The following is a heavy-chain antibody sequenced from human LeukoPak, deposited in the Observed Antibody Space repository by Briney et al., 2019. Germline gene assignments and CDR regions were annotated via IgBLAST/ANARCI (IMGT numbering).Heavy chain of an antibody. CDR1: GFSFSNYG. CDR2: ISRSGDST. Sequence: GGSLRLSCAAPGFSFSNYGMNWVRQAPGKGLEWVSGISRSGDSTYYAASVKGRFTISRENSENTLFLKMNSLRADDTAVYFCARNRPAGCDYDYGFELQHWGQGTLVTVSS. J-gene: IGHJ1*01. V-gene: IGHV3-23*01. D-gene: IGHD4-17*01. CDR3: ARNRPAGCDYDYGFELQH.